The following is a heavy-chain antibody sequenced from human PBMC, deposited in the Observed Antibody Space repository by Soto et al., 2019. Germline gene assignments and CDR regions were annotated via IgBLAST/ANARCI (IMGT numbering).Heavy chain of an antibody. J-gene: IGHJ3*02. D-gene: IGHD2-2*02. V-gene: IGHV3-30*18. Sequence: PGGSLRLSCAASGFTFSSYGMHWVRQAPGKGLEWVAVISYDGSNKYYADSVKGRFTISRDNSKNTLYLQMNSLRAEDTAVYYCAKAIVVVPAARPGYSSGWYGGHDAFDIWGQGTMVTVSS. CDR1: GFTFSSYG. CDR2: ISYDGSNK. CDR3: AKAIVVVPAARPGYSSGWYGGHDAFDI.